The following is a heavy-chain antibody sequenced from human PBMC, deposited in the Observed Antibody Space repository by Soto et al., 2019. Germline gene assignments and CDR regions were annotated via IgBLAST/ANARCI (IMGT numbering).Heavy chain of an antibody. CDR2: IFHTGAT. D-gene: IGHD1-26*01. J-gene: IGHJ4*02. V-gene: IGHV4-39*01. CDR3: ARRRIVPTTNFDY. CDR1: GGSISSSSFY. Sequence: SETLYLTCTVSGGSISSSSFYWGWIRQPPGKGLEWIGHIFHTGATYYNPTLKSRLRMSVDTSKNQFSLNLSSVTATDTAVYYCARRRIVPTTNFDYWGQGTLVTVSS.